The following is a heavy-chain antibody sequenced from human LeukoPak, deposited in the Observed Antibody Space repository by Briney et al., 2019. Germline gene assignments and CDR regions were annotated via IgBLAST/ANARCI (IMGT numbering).Heavy chain of an antibody. V-gene: IGHV6-1*01. J-gene: IGHJ4*02. CDR1: GDSLSSNSAA. CDR2: TYYRSKWHN. CDR3: ARSAGHFDY. Sequence: SQTLSLTCAISGDSLSSNSAAWNWIRQSPSRGLEWLGRTYYRSKWHNDYTLSVKSRITINPDASKNQFSLQLNSVTPEDMAVYYCARSAGHFDYWGQGTLVTVSS.